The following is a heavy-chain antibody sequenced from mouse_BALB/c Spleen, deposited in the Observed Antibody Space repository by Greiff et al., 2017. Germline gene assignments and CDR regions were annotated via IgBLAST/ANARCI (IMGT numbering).Heavy chain of an antibody. Sequence: QVQLQQSGAELAKPGASVKMSCKASGYTFTSYWMHWVKQRPGQGLEWIGYINPSTGYTEYNQKFKDKATLTADKSSSTAYMQLSSLTSEDSAVYYCAVITTPFYWGQGTLVTVSA. D-gene: IGHD1-1*01. CDR3: AVITTPFY. CDR2: INPSTGYT. J-gene: IGHJ3*01. V-gene: IGHV1-7*01. CDR1: GYTFTSYW.